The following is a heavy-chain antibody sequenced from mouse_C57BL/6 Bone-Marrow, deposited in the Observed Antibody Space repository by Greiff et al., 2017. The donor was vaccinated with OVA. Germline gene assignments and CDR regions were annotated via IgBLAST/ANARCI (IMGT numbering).Heavy chain of an antibody. CDR3: ARGEYYIWYFDV. Sequence: QVQLQQPGAELVKPGASVKMSCKASGYTFTSYWITWVKQRPGQGLEWIGDIYPGSGSTNYNEKFKSKATLTVDTSSSTAYMQLSSLTSEDSAVYYCARGEYYIWYFDVWGTGTTVTVSS. CDR2: IYPGSGST. V-gene: IGHV1-55*01. CDR1: GYTFTSYW. D-gene: IGHD2-12*01. J-gene: IGHJ1*03.